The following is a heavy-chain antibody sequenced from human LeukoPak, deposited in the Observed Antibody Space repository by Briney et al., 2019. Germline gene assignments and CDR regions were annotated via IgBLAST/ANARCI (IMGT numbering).Heavy chain of an antibody. J-gene: IGHJ4*02. CDR1: GFTFSSYA. CDR3: ATWGLRLGALDY. V-gene: IGHV3-30*14. CDR2: ISYDGSNK. Sequence: PGRSLRLSCAASGFTFSSYAMHWVRQAPGKGLEWVAVISYDGSNKYYADSVKGRFTISRDNSKNTLYLQMNSLRAEDTAVYYCATWGLRLGALDYWGQGTLVTVSS. D-gene: IGHD5-12*01.